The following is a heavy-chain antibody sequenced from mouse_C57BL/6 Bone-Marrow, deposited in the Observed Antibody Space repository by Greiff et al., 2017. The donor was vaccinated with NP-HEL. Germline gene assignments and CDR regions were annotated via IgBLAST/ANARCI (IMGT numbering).Heavy chain of an antibody. V-gene: IGHV5-9-1*02. D-gene: IGHD1-1*01. J-gene: IGHJ4*01. Sequence: EVQLVESGEGLVKPGGSLKLSCAASGFTFSSYAMSWVRQTPEKRLEWVAYISSGGDYIYYADTVKGRFTISRDNARNTLYLQMSSLKSEDTAMYYCTREELIYYYGSSYDAMDYWGQGTSVTVSS. CDR1: GFTFSSYA. CDR3: TREELIYYYGSSYDAMDY. CDR2: ISSGGDYI.